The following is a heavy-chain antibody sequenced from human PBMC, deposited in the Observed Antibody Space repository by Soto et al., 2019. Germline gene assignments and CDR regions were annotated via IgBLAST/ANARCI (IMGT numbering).Heavy chain of an antibody. CDR2: ISGSGGST. CDR1: GFTFRNYA. V-gene: IGHV3-23*01. CDR3: AKGPLGSGYDLHY. J-gene: IGHJ4*02. Sequence: EVQLLDSGGGLVQPGGSLRLSCDASGFTFRNYAMNWVRQAPGKGLDWVSAISGSGGSTYYTDSVKGRFTISRDNSKNTLYLQMSSLRAEDTAVYYCAKGPLGSGYDLHYRGQGTLVTVSS. D-gene: IGHD5-12*01.